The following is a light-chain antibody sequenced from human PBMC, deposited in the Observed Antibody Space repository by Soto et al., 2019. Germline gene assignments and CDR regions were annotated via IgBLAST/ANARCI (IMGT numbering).Light chain of an antibody. J-gene: IGLJ1*01. V-gene: IGLV2-11*01. Sequence: QSALTQPRSVSGSPGQSVTRSCTGTSSDVGGYNFVSWYQHHPGKAPKLIIYNVIQRPSGVPDRFSASKSDNTASLTISGLQAEDEADYYCCSYAGSYTYVFGTGTKVTVL. CDR3: CSYAGSYTYV. CDR2: NVI. CDR1: SSDVGGYNF.